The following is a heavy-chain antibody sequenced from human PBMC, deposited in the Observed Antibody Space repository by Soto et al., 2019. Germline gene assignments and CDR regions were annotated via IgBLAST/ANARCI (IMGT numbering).Heavy chain of an antibody. CDR1: GGTFSSYA. J-gene: IGHJ6*02. Sequence: SVKVSCKASGGTFSSYAISWVRQAPGQGLEWMGGIIPIFGTANYAQKFQGRVTITADESTSTAYMELSSLRSEDTAVYYCARGKAARPRGYYYYGMDVWGQGTTVTVSS. D-gene: IGHD6-6*01. CDR2: IIPIFGTA. CDR3: ARGKAARPRGYYYYGMDV. V-gene: IGHV1-69*13.